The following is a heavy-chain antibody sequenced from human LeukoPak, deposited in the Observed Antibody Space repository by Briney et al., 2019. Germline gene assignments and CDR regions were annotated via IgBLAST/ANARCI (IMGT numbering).Heavy chain of an antibody. CDR3: ARLSGSWSDY. V-gene: IGHV3-21*01. D-gene: IGHD6-25*01. CDR2: LGISSPYI. CDR1: GFTFSRYD. Sequence: PGGSLRLSCAASGFTFSRYDMTWVRQAPGRGLEWVSSLGISSPYIYYADSVKGRFTISRDNAKNSLYLQMNTLRAEDTAVYYCARLSGSWSDYWGQGTLVTVSS. J-gene: IGHJ4*02.